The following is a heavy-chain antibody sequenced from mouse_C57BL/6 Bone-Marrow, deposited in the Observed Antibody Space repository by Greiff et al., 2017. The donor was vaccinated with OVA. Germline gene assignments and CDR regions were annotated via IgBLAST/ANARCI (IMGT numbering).Heavy chain of an antibody. Sequence: EVKLMESGEGLVKPGGSLKLSCAASGFTFSSYAMSWVRQTPEKRLEWVAYISSGGDYIYYADTVKGRFTISRDNARNPLYLQMSSLKSEDTAMYYCTRRYYGSSPLWYFDVWGTGTTVTVSS. CDR2: ISSGGDYI. V-gene: IGHV5S21*01. CDR1: GFTFSSYA. J-gene: IGHJ1*03. CDR3: TRRYYGSSPLWYFDV. D-gene: IGHD1-1*01.